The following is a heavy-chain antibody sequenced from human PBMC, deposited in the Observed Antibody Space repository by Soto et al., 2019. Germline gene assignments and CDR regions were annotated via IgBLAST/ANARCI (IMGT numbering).Heavy chain of an antibody. CDR3: ARGPRLYYYDRSGYRYFDY. CDR2: INHSGST. Sequence: QVQLQQWGAGLLKPSETLSLTCAVYGGSFSGYYWSWIRQPPWKGLDWIGEINHSGSTNYNPSHKSRVTISVDTSKNKFALKLSSVTAADTAVYYCARGPRLYYYDRSGYRYFDYWGQGTLVTVSS. CDR1: GGSFSGYY. D-gene: IGHD3-22*01. J-gene: IGHJ4*02. V-gene: IGHV4-34*01.